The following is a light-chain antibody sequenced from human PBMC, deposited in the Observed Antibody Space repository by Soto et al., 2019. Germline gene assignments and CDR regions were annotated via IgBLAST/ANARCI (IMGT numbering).Light chain of an antibody. J-gene: IGKJ2*01. CDR3: QQYNNWPQAYT. Sequence: EIVMTQSPATLSVSPGERATLSCRASQSVSSNLAWYQQKPGQAPRLLIYGASTRATGIPARFSGSGSGTEFTLTISSLQSEDFAVYYWQQYNNWPQAYTFGQGTKLEIK. CDR1: QSVSSN. CDR2: GAS. V-gene: IGKV3-15*01.